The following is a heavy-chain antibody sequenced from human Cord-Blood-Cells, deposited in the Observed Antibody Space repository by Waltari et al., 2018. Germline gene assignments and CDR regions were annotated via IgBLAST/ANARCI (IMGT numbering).Heavy chain of an antibody. V-gene: IGHV4-39*01. J-gene: IGHJ4*02. Sequence: QLQLQESGPGLVKPSETLSLTCTVYGGSISSSSYYWGWIRPPPGKGLEWIGSIYYSGSTYYNPSLKSRVTISVDTSKNQFSLKLSSVTAADTAVYYCARQDIVVVPAAIGYFDYWGQGTLVTVSS. CDR2: IYYSGST. CDR1: GGSISSSSYY. CDR3: ARQDIVVVPAAIGYFDY. D-gene: IGHD2-2*01.